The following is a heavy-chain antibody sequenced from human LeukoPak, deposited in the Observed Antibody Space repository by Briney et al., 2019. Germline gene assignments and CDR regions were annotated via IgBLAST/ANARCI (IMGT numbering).Heavy chain of an antibody. J-gene: IGHJ4*02. D-gene: IGHD2-2*01. Sequence: GGSLRLSCAASGFTFSSYSMNWVRQAPGKGLEWVSSISSSSSYIYYADSVKGRFTISRDNAKNSLYLQMNSLRAEDTAVYYCARGGGPAATTGIDYSGQGTLVTVSS. CDR1: GFTFSSYS. CDR3: ARGGGPAATTGIDY. CDR2: ISSSSSYI. V-gene: IGHV3-21*01.